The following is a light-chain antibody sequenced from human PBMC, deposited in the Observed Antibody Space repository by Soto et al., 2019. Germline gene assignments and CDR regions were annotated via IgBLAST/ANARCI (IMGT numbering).Light chain of an antibody. V-gene: IGKV3-11*01. Sequence: EIVLTQSPATLSLSPGERATLSCRASQSVSSYLAWYQQKPGQAPRLLIYDASNRATGIPARFSGSGSGTDFTLTISILETEDFTVYYCQQYGSSPLTFGGGTTVEIK. CDR3: QQYGSSPLT. CDR1: QSVSSY. J-gene: IGKJ4*01. CDR2: DAS.